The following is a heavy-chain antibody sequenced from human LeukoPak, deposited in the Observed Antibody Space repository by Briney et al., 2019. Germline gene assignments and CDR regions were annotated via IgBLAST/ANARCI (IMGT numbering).Heavy chain of an antibody. CDR2: IKQDGSEK. CDR1: GFTFSSYW. J-gene: IGHJ4*02. D-gene: IGHD6-13*01. V-gene: IGHV3-7*01. Sequence: GGSLRLSCAASGFTFSSYWMSWVRQAPGKGLEWVANIKQDGSEKYYVDSVKGRFTISRDNAKNSLYLQMNSLRAEDAAVYYCARDGYSSSWYRYDFDYWGQGTLVTVSS. CDR3: ARDGYSSSWYRYDFDY.